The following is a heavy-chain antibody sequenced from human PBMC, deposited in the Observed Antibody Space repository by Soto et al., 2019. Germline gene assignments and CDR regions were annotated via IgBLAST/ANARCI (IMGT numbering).Heavy chain of an antibody. CDR3: ARDGGEVVVVAAPYYFDY. Sequence: EVQLVESGGGLVKPGGSLRLSCAASGFTFSSYSTNWVRQAPGKGLEWVSSISSSSSYIYYADSVKGRFTISRDNAKNSLYLQMKSLRAEDTAVYYWARDGGEVVVVAAPYYFDYWGQGTLVTVSS. V-gene: IGHV3-21*01. CDR1: GFTFSSYS. D-gene: IGHD2-15*01. CDR2: ISSSSSYI. J-gene: IGHJ4*02.